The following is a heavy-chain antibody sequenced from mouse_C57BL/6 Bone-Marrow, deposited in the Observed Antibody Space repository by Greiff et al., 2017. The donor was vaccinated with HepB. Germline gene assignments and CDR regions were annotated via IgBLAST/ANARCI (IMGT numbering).Heavy chain of an antibody. CDR2: IDPSDSYT. D-gene: IGHD2-1*01. J-gene: IGHJ2*01. Sequence: QVQLQQPGAELVMPGASVKLSCKASGYTFTSYWMHWVKQRPGQGLEWIGEIDPSDSYTNYNQKFKGKSTLTVDKSSSTAYMQLSSLTSEDSAVYYCARSPLYYGNYGVDYWGQGTTLTVSS. CDR1: GYTFTSYW. CDR3: ARSPLYYGNYGVDY. V-gene: IGHV1-69*01.